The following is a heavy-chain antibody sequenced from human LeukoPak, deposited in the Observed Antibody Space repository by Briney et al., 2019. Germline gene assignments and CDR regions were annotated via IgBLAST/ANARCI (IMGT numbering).Heavy chain of an antibody. V-gene: IGHV3-15*01. CDR1: GFTFSNAW. D-gene: IGHD2-15*01. CDR2: IKSKTDGGTT. CDR3: AKRLGYCSGGSCWIGAFDI. Sequence: GGSLRLSCAASGFTFSNAWMSWVRQAPGKGLEWVGRIKSKTDGGTTDYAAPVKGRFTISRDDSKNTLYLQMNSLKTEDTAVYYCAKRLGYCSGGSCWIGAFDIWGQGTMVTVSS. J-gene: IGHJ3*02.